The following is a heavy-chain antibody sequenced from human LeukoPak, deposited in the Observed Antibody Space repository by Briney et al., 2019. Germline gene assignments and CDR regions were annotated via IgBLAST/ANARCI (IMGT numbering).Heavy chain of an antibody. Sequence: ASVTVSCKASGYTFTGSYMHWVRQAPGQGLEWMGWINPNSGGTNYAQKFQGRVTMTRDTSISTVYMELSRLRSDDTAVYYCARVLRGGPVEHDYWGQGTLVTISS. V-gene: IGHV1-2*02. D-gene: IGHD3-3*01. CDR1: GYTFTGSY. CDR2: INPNSGGT. CDR3: ARVLRGGPVEHDY. J-gene: IGHJ4*02.